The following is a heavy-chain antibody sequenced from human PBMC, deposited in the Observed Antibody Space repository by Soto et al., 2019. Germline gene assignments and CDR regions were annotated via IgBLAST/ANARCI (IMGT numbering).Heavy chain of an antibody. J-gene: IGHJ4*02. CDR3: AKDRSTVTTYYFDY. V-gene: IGHV3-23*01. Sequence: EVQLLESGGGLVQPGGSLRLSCAASGFTFSSYAMSWVRQAPGKGLEWVSTIRGSGGSTYYADSVKGRFTISRDNSKNTLYLQMNTLRAEDTAVYYCAKDRSTVTTYYFDYWGQGTLVTVSS. D-gene: IGHD4-17*01. CDR2: IRGSGGST. CDR1: GFTFSSYA.